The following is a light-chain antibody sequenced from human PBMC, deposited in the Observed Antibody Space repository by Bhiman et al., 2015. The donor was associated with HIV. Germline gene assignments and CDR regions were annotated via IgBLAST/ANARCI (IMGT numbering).Light chain of an antibody. CDR3: SSYTISSSLV. V-gene: IGLV2-8*01. Sequence: SALTQPPSASGSPGQSVTISCTGTSSDIGDSDSVSWYQQRPGKAPKLMIYEVIKRPSGVPDRFSGSKSGNTASLTVSGLQAEDEADYYCSSYTISSSLVFGGGTKLTVL. CDR1: SSDIGDSDS. CDR2: EVI. J-gene: IGLJ2*01.